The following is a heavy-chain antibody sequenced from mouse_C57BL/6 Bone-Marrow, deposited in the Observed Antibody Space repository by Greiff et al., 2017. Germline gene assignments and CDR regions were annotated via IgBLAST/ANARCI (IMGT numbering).Heavy chain of an antibody. CDR1: GYTFTSYW. Sequence: QVHVKQPGAELVMPGASVKLSCKASGYTFTSYWMHWVKQRPGQGLEWIGEIDPSDSYTNYNQKFKGKSTLTVDKSSSTAYMQLSSLTSEDSAVYYCAREMDVWGQGTLVTVSA. V-gene: IGHV1-69*01. J-gene: IGHJ3*01. CDR3: AREMDV. CDR2: IDPSDSYT. D-gene: IGHD2-3*01.